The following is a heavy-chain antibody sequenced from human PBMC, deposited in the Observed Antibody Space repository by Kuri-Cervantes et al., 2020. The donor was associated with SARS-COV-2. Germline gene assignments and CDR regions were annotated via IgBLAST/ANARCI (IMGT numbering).Heavy chain of an antibody. CDR1: GDSINNLY. D-gene: IGHD3-22*01. J-gene: IGHJ4*02. CDR3: ARGRTSGYYYYFDY. CDR2: ISYSGRI. V-gene: IGHV4-59*11. Sequence: SEPLSLTCNVSGDSINNLYWTWVRQPPGKTLEWIGYISYSGRINYNPSLKSRVSMSIGTSKKQFSLKLRSVTAADTAVYYCARGRTSGYYYYFDYWGQGTLVTVSS.